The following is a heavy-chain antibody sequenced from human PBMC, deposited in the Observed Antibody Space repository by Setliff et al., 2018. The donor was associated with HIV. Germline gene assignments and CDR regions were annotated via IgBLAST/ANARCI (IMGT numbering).Heavy chain of an antibody. J-gene: IGHJ4*02. CDR1: GFSFSNAW. CDR3: VKDVVKFWSGSGALDF. Sequence: GGSLRLSCVASGFSFSNAWMSWVRQAPGKGLEWVGRIKSGTDGGTVDYAAPVKGRFTISRDDSKKTVDLQMNSLRADDTAVYYCVKDVVKFWSGSGALDFWGPGTLVTVSS. CDR2: IKSGTDGGTV. D-gene: IGHD3-3*01. V-gene: IGHV3-15*01.